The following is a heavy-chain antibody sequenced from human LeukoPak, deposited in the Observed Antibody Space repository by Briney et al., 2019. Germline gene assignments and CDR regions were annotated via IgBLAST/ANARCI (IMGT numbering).Heavy chain of an antibody. CDR1: GDIVSSNSAA. D-gene: IGHD1-1*01. V-gene: IGHV6-1*01. CDR3: TRDGIRVLDY. Sequence: SQTLSLTCAISGDIVSSNSAAWNWIRQSPSRGLEWLGRTYYRSKWYNDYAVSVKSRIVINPDTPKNQFSLQLSSVTPEDTAVYYCTRDGIRVLDYWGQGILVTVSS. J-gene: IGHJ4*02. CDR2: TYYRSKWYN.